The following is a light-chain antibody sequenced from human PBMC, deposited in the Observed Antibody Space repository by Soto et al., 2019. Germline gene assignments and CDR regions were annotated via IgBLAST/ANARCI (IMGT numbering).Light chain of an antibody. J-gene: IGLJ2*01. CDR3: CAYAGSSTNVV. CDR1: SSDVGNYNL. V-gene: IGLV2-23*01. Sequence: QSALTQPASVSGSPGQSITISCTGTSSDVGNYNLVSWYQQHPGKAPKLMIYEGGKRPSGVSNRFSGSNSGNTAALTISGLQAEDESDYYCCAYAGSSTNVVFGGGTKLTVL. CDR2: EGG.